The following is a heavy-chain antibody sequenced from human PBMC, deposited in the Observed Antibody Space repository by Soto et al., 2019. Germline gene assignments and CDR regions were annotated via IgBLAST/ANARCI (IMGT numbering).Heavy chain of an antibody. CDR2: ISAYNGNT. CDR3: ARVRYYDSSGYYEDP. V-gene: IGHV1-18*01. D-gene: IGHD3-22*01. J-gene: IGHJ5*02. Sequence: GGSVKVSCKASGYTFTSYGISWVRQAPGQGLEWMGWISAYNGNTNYAQKLQGRVTMTTDTSTSTAYMELRSLRSDDTAVYYCARVRYYDSSGYYEDPWGQGTLVTVSS. CDR1: GYTFTSYG.